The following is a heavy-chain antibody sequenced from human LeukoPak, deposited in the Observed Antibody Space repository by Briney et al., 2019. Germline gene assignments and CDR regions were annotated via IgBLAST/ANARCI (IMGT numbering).Heavy chain of an antibody. CDR3: ARHYGP. D-gene: IGHD3-10*01. CDR2: IYDSGST. J-gene: IGHJ5*02. CDR1: GGPIRSSYYY. Sequence: SETLSLTCTVSGGPIRSSYYYWGWIRQPPGKGLEWIGSIYDSGSTYYNPSLKSRVAISVDTSKNQFSLKLNSVTAADRAVYYCARHYGPWGQGTLVTVSS. V-gene: IGHV4-39*01.